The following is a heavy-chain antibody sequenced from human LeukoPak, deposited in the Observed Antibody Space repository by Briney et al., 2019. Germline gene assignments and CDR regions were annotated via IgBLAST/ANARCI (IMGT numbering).Heavy chain of an antibody. V-gene: IGHV3-11*05. CDR3: ARESHGTGDQ. CDR2: ISTDSVFT. CDR1: GFSFRDYY. J-gene: IGHJ4*02. D-gene: IGHD3-10*01. Sequence: GGSLRLSCAASGFSFRDYYMSWIRQAPGKGLEWVSFISTDSVFTNYADPVKGRFTVSRDNDKNSLYLQLNSLRAEDTAVYYCARESHGTGDQWGQGTLVTVSS.